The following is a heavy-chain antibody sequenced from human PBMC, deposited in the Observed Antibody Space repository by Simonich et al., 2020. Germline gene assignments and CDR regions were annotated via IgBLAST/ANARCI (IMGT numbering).Heavy chain of an antibody. CDR2: INPNRGGT. CDR3: ARGALTGDYYYMDV. D-gene: IGHD7-27*01. J-gene: IGHJ6*03. Sequence: QVQLVQSGAEVKKPGASVKVSCKASGKTFTGYYMHWGRQAPGQGLEWMGRINPNRGGTNYAQQFQGRVTMTRDTSISTAYMELSRLRSDDTAVYYCARGALTGDYYYMDVWGKGTTVTVSS. CDR1: GKTFTGYY. V-gene: IGHV1-2*02.